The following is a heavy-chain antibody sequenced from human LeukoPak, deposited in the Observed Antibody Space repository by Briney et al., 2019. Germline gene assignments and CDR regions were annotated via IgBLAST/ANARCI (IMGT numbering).Heavy chain of an antibody. Sequence: GGSLRLSCAASGFTFSSYVMNWVRQAPGKGLEWVSAVSGSGSSTYYADSVKGRFTISRDNSKNTLYLQMNSLRAEDTAVYYCAKGVSAVVPHALDYWGQGTLVTVSS. CDR2: VSGSGSST. CDR3: AKGVSAVVPHALDY. V-gene: IGHV3-23*01. J-gene: IGHJ4*02. D-gene: IGHD2-15*01. CDR1: GFTFSSYV.